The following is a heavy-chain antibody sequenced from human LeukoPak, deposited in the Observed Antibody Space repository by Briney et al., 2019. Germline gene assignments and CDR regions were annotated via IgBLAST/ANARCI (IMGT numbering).Heavy chain of an antibody. CDR1: GFTFSSYA. D-gene: IGHD3-10*01. J-gene: IGHJ4*02. V-gene: IGHV3-30-3*01. CDR3: ARDRSTMVRGVSSWYFDY. Sequence: GGSLRLSCAASGFTFSSYAMHWVRQAPGKGLEWVAVISYDGSNKYYADSVKGRFTISRDNSKNTLYLQMNSLRAEDTAVYYCARDRSTMVRGVSSWYFDYWGQGTLVTVSS. CDR2: ISYDGSNK.